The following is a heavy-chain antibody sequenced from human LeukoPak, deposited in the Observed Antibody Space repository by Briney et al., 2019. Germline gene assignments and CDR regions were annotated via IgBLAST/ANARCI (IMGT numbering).Heavy chain of an antibody. J-gene: IGHJ4*02. CDR1: GYTFSSYG. Sequence: GASVKVSCKASGYTFSSYGISWVRQAPGQGLEWMGWISAYNGNTYYAQNLQDRVTMTTDTSTSTAYMELRSLRSDDTAVYYCARDLKRGYSSGRYSWGTGSSNDYWGQGTLVTVSS. D-gene: IGHD6-19*01. V-gene: IGHV1-18*01. CDR2: ISAYNGNT. CDR3: ARDLKRGYSSGRYSWGTGSSNDY.